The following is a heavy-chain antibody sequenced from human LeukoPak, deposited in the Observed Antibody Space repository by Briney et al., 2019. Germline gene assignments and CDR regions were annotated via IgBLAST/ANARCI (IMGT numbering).Heavy chain of an antibody. J-gene: IGHJ4*02. CDR2: ISGGGGGT. D-gene: IGHD3-10*01. V-gene: IGHV3-23*01. CDR1: GITLSNYG. Sequence: GGSLRLSCVVSGITLSNYGMSWVRQAPGKGLEWVSGISGGGGGTNYADSVKGRSTISRDNSRNTMYLQMNSLRREDTAVYFCAKRGVEIRGLLVIGYHKETSYFDHWGQGVLVTVSS. CDR3: AKRGVEIRGLLVIGYHKETSYFDH.